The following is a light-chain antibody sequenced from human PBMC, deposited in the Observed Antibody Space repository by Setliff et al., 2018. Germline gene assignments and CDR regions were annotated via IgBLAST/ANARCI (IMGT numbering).Light chain of an antibody. Sequence: QSALTQPASVSGSPGQSITISCTGTSRDVGNYNLVSWFQQHPGKAPKLIIYDVTERPSGVPDRFSGSKSGNTASLTVSGLQAEDEADYYCSSYAGSLYVFGTGTKVTVL. CDR3: SSYAGSLYV. CDR1: SRDVGNYNL. V-gene: IGLV2-14*02. CDR2: DVT. J-gene: IGLJ1*01.